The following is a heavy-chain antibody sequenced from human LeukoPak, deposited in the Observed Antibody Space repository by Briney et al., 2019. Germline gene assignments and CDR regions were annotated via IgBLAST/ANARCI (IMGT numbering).Heavy chain of an antibody. V-gene: IGHV4-4*02. CDR3: ARDAGDYATYFDY. CDR2: IYHSGST. J-gene: IGHJ4*02. CDR1: GGSISSSNW. Sequence: SGTLSLTCAVSGGSISSSNWWSWVRQPLGKGLEWIGEIYHSGSTNYNPSLKSRVTISVDKSKNQFSLKLSSVTAADTAEYYCARDAGDYATYFDYWGQGTLVTVSS. D-gene: IGHD4-17*01.